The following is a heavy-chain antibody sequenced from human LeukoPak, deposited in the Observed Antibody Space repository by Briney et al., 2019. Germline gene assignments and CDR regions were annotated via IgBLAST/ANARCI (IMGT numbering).Heavy chain of an antibody. CDR2: MNPNTGSA. V-gene: IGHV1-8*01. CDR3: ARGVRRFRTGDYESSGYFPSDH. CDR1: GYNFTIYD. Sequence: ASVTVSCKASGYNFTIYDINWVRQAPGQGPEWMGWMNPNTGSAGYPHKFQNRVTMTRNISISTAYLEMTSLTSEDTAVYYCARGVRRFRTGDYESSGYFPSDHWGQGTLVTVSS. J-gene: IGHJ4*02. D-gene: IGHD3-22*01.